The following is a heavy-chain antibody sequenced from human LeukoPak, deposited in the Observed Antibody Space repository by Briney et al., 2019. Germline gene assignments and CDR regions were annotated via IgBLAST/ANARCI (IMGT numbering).Heavy chain of an antibody. J-gene: IGHJ6*03. V-gene: IGHV3-23*01. CDR1: GFTFTSYG. CDR3: AKEGGGHYYDSSGYYFSYYYMDV. Sequence: GGTLRLSCAASGFTFTSYGMSWVRQAPGKGLEWVSAISGSGTTTYYADSVKGRFTISRDNSKNTLYLQMNSLRAEDTAVYYCAKEGGGHYYDSSGYYFSYYYMDVWGKGTTVTISS. D-gene: IGHD3-22*01. CDR2: ISGSGTTT.